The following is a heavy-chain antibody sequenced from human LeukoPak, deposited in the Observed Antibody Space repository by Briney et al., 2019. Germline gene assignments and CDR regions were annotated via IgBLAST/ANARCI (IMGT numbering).Heavy chain of an antibody. Sequence: PGGSLRLSCAASGFTFSSYAMSWVRQAPGKGLEWVSYISSSSSTIYYADSVKGRFTISRDNAKNSLYLQMNSLRAEDTAVYYCARDLWYYGSGSPYYYYYGMDVWGQGTTVTVSS. J-gene: IGHJ6*02. CDR2: ISSSSSTI. CDR3: ARDLWYYGSGSPYYYYYGMDV. V-gene: IGHV3-48*01. CDR1: GFTFSSYA. D-gene: IGHD3-10*01.